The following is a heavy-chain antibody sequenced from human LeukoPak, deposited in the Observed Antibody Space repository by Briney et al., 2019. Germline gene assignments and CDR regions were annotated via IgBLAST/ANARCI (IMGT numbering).Heavy chain of an antibody. CDR2: IYYSGST. J-gene: IGHJ4*02. V-gene: IGHV4-39*01. CDR3: ARYRLLYKNGYDYYFDY. Sequence: PSETLSLTCTVSGGSIRGSDYHWGWIRQPPGKGLDWVGTIYYSGSTFYNPSLKSRVTVSVDTSKNQFSLKLTSVTAADTAVYYCARYRLLYKNGYDYYFDYWGQGTLVTVSS. D-gene: IGHD5-12*01. CDR1: GGSIRGSDYH.